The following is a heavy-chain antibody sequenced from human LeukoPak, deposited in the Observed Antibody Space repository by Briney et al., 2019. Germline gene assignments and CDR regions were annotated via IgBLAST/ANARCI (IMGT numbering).Heavy chain of an antibody. Sequence: PAASVKVSCKASGYTFTSYGISWVRQAPGQGLEWMGWIGAYNGNTNYAQKLQGRVTMTTDTSTSTAYMELRSLRSDDTAVYYCARGGFTVVTPDAFDIWGQGTMVTVSS. CDR2: IGAYNGNT. D-gene: IGHD4-23*01. J-gene: IGHJ3*02. CDR1: GYTFTSYG. CDR3: ARGGFTVVTPDAFDI. V-gene: IGHV1-18*01.